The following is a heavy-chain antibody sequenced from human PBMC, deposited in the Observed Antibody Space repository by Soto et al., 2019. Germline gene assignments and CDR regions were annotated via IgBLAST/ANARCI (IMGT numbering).Heavy chain of an antibody. Sequence: EVQLVESGGGLVQPGGSLRLSCAASGFTFSSYWMHWVRQAPGKGLVWVSRINSDGSSTSYADSVKGRFTISRDNAKNSMYLQMNSLSAEDTAVYYCVRTSLVVAAATREGYWGQGTLVTVSS. D-gene: IGHD2-15*01. J-gene: IGHJ4*02. CDR3: VRTSLVVAAATREGY. V-gene: IGHV3-74*01. CDR2: INSDGSST. CDR1: GFTFSSYW.